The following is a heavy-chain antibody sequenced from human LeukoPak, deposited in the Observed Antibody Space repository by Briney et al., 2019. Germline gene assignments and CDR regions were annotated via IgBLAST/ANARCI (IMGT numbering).Heavy chain of an antibody. Sequence: PSETLALTCTVSGDPISGYSNYKWSWIRQPPGKGLEWIGYIYYHGSTNYNPSLKSRVTISVDTSKNQFSLKLSSVIAADTAVYYCAREYSGFDYWGQGTLVTVSS. CDR1: GDPISGYSNYK. CDR3: AREYSGFDY. D-gene: IGHD6-13*01. J-gene: IGHJ4*02. CDR2: IYYHGST. V-gene: IGHV4-61*01.